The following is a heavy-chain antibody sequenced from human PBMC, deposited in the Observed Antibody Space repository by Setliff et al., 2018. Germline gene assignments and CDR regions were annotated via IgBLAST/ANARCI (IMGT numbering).Heavy chain of an antibody. D-gene: IGHD2-21*02. V-gene: IGHV3-33*01. J-gene: IGHJ6*02. CDR1: GFTFSNYG. Sequence: GESLKISCVASGFTFSNYGIHWVRQAPGKGLEWVALIWNDGSSKFYGDSVKARFTISRDNSKNTLYLQMDSLRAEDTAVYYCARNLVTAQHYYYGMDVWGQGATVTVSS. CDR2: IWNDGSSK. CDR3: ARNLVTAQHYYYGMDV.